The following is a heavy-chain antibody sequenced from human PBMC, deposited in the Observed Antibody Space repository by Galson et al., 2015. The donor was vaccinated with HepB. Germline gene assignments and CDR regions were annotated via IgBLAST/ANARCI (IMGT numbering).Heavy chain of an antibody. D-gene: IGHD3-10*01. V-gene: IGHV2-70*11. CDR1: GFSLRPTGMC. CDR2: IDWDDDK. CDR3: ARERVSLIRGAPGYGAGV. Sequence: PALVKPTQTLTLTCNFSGFSLRPTGMCVSWIRQPPGKALQWLARIDWDDDKYYTSSLKTRLTISKDTSKNQVVLTMANMDPADTDPDFCARERVSLIRGAPGYGAGVWGQGTTVTVSS. J-gene: IGHJ6*02.